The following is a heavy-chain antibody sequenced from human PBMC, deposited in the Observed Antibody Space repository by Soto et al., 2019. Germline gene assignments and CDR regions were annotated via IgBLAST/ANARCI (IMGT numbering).Heavy chain of an antibody. CDR3: SGGVGDAV. J-gene: IGHJ4*02. V-gene: IGHV3-7*04. CDR1: GFTFRNYK. Sequence: GGSLRLFCEASGFTFRNYKMNWVRQAPGKGLEWVAHTNQDGSQKYYVDSVKGRFTIFRDNAKNSLSLQMNSLRADDTAVYYCSGGVGDAVWGQGTQVTVSS. CDR2: TNQDGSQK. D-gene: IGHD1-26*01.